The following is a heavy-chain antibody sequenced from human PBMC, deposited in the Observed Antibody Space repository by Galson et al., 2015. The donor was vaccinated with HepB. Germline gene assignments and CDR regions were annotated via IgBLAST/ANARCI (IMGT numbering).Heavy chain of an antibody. D-gene: IGHD3-10*01. V-gene: IGHV1-69*13. J-gene: IGHJ3*02. CDR1: GGTFSSYA. CDR3: ASAPGWFGDVGAFDI. CDR2: IIPIFGTA. Sequence: SVKVSCKASGGTFSSYAISWVRQAPGQGLEWMGGIIPIFGTANYAQKFQGRVTITADESTSTAYMELSSLRSEDTAVYYCASAPGWFGDVGAFDIWGQGTMVTVSS.